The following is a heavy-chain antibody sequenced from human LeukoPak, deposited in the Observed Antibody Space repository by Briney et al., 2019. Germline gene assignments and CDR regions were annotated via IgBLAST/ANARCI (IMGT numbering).Heavy chain of an antibody. CDR2: ISSSSSYI. D-gene: IGHD3-3*01. CDR1: GITFR. V-gene: IGHV3-21*01. Sequence: PGGSLRLSCAASGITFRMRWVRQAPGKGLEWVSSISSSSSYIYYADSVKGRFTISRDNAKNSLYLQLNSLRAEDTAVYYCARHYDFWRAFDIWGQGTMVTVSS. J-gene: IGHJ3*02. CDR3: ARHYDFWRAFDI.